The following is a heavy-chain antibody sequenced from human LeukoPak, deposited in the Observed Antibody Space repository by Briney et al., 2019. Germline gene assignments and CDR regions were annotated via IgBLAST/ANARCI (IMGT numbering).Heavy chain of an antibody. CDR3: ARDKYRPGYYGMDV. CDR1: GYTFTDYF. D-gene: IGHD5-12*01. J-gene: IGHJ6*02. V-gene: IGHV1-2*06. Sequence: ASVKVSCKASGYTFTDYFVHWVRQAPGQGLEWMGRINPNGGDTHYSQKFDGRVTMTRDTSISTAYMELSRLRSDDTAVYYCARDKYRPGYYGMDVWGQGTTVTVSS. CDR2: INPNGGDT.